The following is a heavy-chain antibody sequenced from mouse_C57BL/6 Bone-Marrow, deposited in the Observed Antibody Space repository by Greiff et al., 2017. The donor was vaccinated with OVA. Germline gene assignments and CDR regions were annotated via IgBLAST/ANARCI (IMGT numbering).Heavy chain of an antibody. D-gene: IGHD1-1*01. Sequence: VQLQQSGPVLVKPGASVKMSCKASGYTFTDYYMNWVKQSHGKSLEWIGVINPYNGGTSYNQKFKGKATLTVDKSSSTAYMELNSLTSEDSAVYYGARSVGNWYFEVWGTGTTVTVSS. J-gene: IGHJ1*03. CDR2: INPYNGGT. V-gene: IGHV1-19*01. CDR1: GYTFTDYY. CDR3: ARSVGNWYFEV.